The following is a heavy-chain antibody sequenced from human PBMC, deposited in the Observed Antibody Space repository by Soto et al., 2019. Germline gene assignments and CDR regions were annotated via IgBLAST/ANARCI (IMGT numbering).Heavy chain of an antibody. D-gene: IGHD5-12*01. J-gene: IGHJ6*02. Sequence: GASVKVSCKASGYTFTGYYMHWVRQAPGQGLEWMGWINPNSGGTNYAQKFQGWVTMTRDTSISTAYMELSRLRSDDTAVYYCARDMRSGYDPVYYYYGMDVWGQGTTVTVSS. CDR1: GYTFTGYY. CDR3: ARDMRSGYDPVYYYYGMDV. CDR2: INPNSGGT. V-gene: IGHV1-2*04.